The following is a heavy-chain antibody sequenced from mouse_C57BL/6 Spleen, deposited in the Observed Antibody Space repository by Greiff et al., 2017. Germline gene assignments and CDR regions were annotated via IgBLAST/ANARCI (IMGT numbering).Heavy chain of an antibody. CDR3: ARKFYGEGFAY. Sequence: QVQLQQSGPGLVQPSQSLSITCTVSGFSLTSYGVHWVRQSPGKGLEWLGVIWSGGSTAYNAAFISRLSISKDNSKSQVFFKMNSLQADDTAIYYCARKFYGEGFAYWGQGTLVTVSA. D-gene: IGHD2-13*01. J-gene: IGHJ3*01. CDR1: GFSLTSYG. CDR2: IWSGGST. V-gene: IGHV2-2*01.